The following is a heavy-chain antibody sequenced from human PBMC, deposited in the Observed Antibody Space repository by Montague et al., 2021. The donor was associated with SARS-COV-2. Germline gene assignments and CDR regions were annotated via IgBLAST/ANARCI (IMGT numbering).Heavy chain of an antibody. V-gene: IGHV3-48*03. Sequence: SLRLSCAASAFTFSNYDMNWVRQAPGKGPEWISYISTSAYTTSYAGSVKGRFTISRDNGKNSLYLQMNSLRVEDTAVYYCTRDYRSIVGDGLDIWGQGTKVTVSS. D-gene: IGHD3-16*02. J-gene: IGHJ3*02. CDR3: TRDYRSIVGDGLDI. CDR1: AFTFSNYD. CDR2: ISTSAYTT.